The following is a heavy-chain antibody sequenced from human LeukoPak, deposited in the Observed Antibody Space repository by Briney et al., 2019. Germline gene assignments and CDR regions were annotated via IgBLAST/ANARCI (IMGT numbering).Heavy chain of an antibody. Sequence: GGSLRLSCAASGFTFSSYWMHWVRQAPGKGLVWVSRINRDGSSTSYADSVKGRFTISRDNAKNTLYLQMNSLRAEDTAVYYCARDQALYSGYDQFDYWGQGTLVTVSS. V-gene: IGHV3-74*01. CDR1: GFTFSSYW. CDR2: INRDGSST. CDR3: ARDQALYSGYDQFDY. D-gene: IGHD5-12*01. J-gene: IGHJ4*02.